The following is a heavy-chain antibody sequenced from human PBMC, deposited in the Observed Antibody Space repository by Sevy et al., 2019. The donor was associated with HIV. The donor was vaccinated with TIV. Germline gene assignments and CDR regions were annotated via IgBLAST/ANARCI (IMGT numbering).Heavy chain of an antibody. J-gene: IGHJ4*02. D-gene: IGHD4-4*01. CDR2: IIPSFGTT. V-gene: IGHV1-69*13. CDR1: ADTFSSYA. CDR3: ARGRIGDYSKYFEY. Sequence: ASVKVSCKASADTFSSYAINWVRQAPGQGLEWMGGIIPSFGTTKYGQRFQGRVTITAVESTSTAYMELSSLRSEDSAVFYCARGRIGDYSKYFEYWGQGTLVTVSS.